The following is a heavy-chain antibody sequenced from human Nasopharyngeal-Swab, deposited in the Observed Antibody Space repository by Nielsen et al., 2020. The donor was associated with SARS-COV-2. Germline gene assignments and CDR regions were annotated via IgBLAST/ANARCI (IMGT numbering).Heavy chain of an antibody. CDR1: GFTFNTYS. Sequence: GGSLRLSCAGSGFTFNTYSMIRVRQEAGEGQEWVSSISGSGSYVYYADSVKGRFTISKDSAKNSLYLQMNSLRADDTAVYFCARIAGRGSIYYYYMDVWGTGTTVTVSS. CDR3: ARIAGRGSIYYYYMDV. J-gene: IGHJ6*03. CDR2: ISGSGSYV. D-gene: IGHD1-26*01. V-gene: IGHV3-21*01.